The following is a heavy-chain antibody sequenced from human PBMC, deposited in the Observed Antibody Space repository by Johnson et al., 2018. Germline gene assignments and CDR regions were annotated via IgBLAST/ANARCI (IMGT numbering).Heavy chain of an antibody. CDR3: AKGPQYYYDSCDM. CDR2: ISYDGSNE. Sequence: QVQLVQSGGGVVQPGRSLRLSCAASGFTFSSYGMHWVRQAPGKGLEWVAVISYDGSNEYYADSVKGRFTISRDNSKNTLYLQMTSLRAEDTAVYYCAKGPQYYYDSCDMWGQGTMVTVSS. CDR1: GFTFSSYG. D-gene: IGHD3-22*01. V-gene: IGHV3-30*18. J-gene: IGHJ3*02.